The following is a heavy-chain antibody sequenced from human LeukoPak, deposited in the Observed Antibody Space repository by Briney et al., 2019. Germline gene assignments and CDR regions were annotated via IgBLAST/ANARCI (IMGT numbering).Heavy chain of an antibody. D-gene: IGHD1-26*01. Sequence: GGSLRLSCAASGFTFSSYEMNWVRQAPGKGLEWVSYISSSGSTIYYADSVKGRFTISRDNAKNSLYLQMNSLRAEDTAVYYCASRYLGIVGASFSYWGQGTLVTVSS. V-gene: IGHV3-48*03. CDR3: ASRYLGIVGASFSY. CDR2: ISSSGSTI. CDR1: GFTFSSYE. J-gene: IGHJ4*02.